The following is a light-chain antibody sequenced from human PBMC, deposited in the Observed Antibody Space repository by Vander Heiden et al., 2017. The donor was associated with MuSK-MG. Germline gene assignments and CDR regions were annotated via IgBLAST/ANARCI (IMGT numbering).Light chain of an antibody. V-gene: IGKV3-20*01. Sequence: EMVLTQSPDTLSLSPGERATLSCKASQMFSSSYISWHQQNPGQAPRVLIYQTSTRASGIPDRFSGGRSGTDFTLTISRLEPEDFAVYYCQHYGASPVTFGQGTRLEIK. CDR3: QHYGASPVT. J-gene: IGKJ5*01. CDR2: QTS. CDR1: QMFSSSY.